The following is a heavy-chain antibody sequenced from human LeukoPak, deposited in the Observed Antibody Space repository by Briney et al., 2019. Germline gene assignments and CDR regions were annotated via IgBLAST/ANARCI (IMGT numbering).Heavy chain of an antibody. Sequence: PGSSVSVSCAASGGTFSSYGISWVRQAPGQGLEWVGRISPIRGITNYAEKFQGRVTITADKSTSTAYMEMSSLRSEDTAVYYCARGPRDYLFGVDAFDIWGQGTMVTVSS. J-gene: IGHJ3*02. D-gene: IGHD4-17*01. CDR3: ARGPRDYLFGVDAFDI. CDR1: GGTFSSYG. CDR2: ISPIRGIT. V-gene: IGHV1-69*04.